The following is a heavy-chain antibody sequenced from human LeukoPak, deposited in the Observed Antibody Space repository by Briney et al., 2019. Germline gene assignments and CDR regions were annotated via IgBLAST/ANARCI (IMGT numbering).Heavy chain of an antibody. CDR1: GYTFTSYG. V-gene: IGHV1-18*01. J-gene: IGHJ5*02. CDR2: ISAYNGNT. D-gene: IGHD6-13*01. CDR3: ARTLGTRGSNWFDP. Sequence: ASVKVSCKASGYTFTSYGISWVRQAPGQGLEWMGWISAYNGNTNYAQKLQGRVTMTTDTSTSTAYMELRSLRSDDTAVYYCARTLGTRGSNWFDPWGQGTLVTVSS.